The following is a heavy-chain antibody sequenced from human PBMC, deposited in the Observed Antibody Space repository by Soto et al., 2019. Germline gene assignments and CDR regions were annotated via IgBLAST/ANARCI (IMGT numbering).Heavy chain of an antibody. CDR3: AAEYSSSRGNYGIDV. CDR1: GFTFTSSA. J-gene: IGHJ6*02. Sequence: ASVKVSCKASGFTFTSSAVQWVRQARGQRLEWIGWIVVGSGNTNYAQKFQERVTITRDMSTSTAYMELSSLRSEDTAVYYCAAEYSSSRGNYGIDVWGQGTTVTVSS. D-gene: IGHD6-6*01. V-gene: IGHV1-58*01. CDR2: IVVGSGNT.